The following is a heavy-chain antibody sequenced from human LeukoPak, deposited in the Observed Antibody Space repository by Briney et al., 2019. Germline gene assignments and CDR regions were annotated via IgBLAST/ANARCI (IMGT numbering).Heavy chain of an antibody. Sequence: SETLSLTCTVSGDSISSSGYYWGWIRQPPGRGLEWIGSIFYGGNTYYNPSLKSRVTISVDTSKNQFSLRLSSVTAADTAVYYCARALTGRARTFDYWGQGTLVTVSS. J-gene: IGHJ4*02. V-gene: IGHV4-39*01. D-gene: IGHD3-9*01. CDR2: IFYGGNT. CDR3: ARALTGRARTFDY. CDR1: GDSISSSGYY.